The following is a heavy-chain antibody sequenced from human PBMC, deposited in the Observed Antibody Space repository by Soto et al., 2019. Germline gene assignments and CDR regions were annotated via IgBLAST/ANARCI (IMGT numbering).Heavy chain of an antibody. J-gene: IGHJ4*02. CDR1: GFTFSSYS. CDR3: ARGCRDYRSPYDY. V-gene: IGHV3-21*01. D-gene: IGHD2-15*01. Sequence: GGSLRLSCAASGFTFSSYSMNWVRQAPGKGLEWDSSISSSSSYIYYAGSVKGRFTISRDNAKNSLYLQMNSLRAEDTAVYYCARGCRDYRSPYDYWGQGTLVTVSS. CDR2: ISSSSSYI.